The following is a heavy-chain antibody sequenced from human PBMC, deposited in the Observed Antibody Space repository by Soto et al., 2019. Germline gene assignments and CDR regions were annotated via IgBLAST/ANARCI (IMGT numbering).Heavy chain of an antibody. J-gene: IGHJ4*02. CDR2: MNPNSGNT. CDR1: RYTFTSYD. CDR3: ARGRSITGTPSTLGY. D-gene: IGHD1-7*01. V-gene: IGHV1-8*01. Sequence: SAVKVSCKASRYTFTSYDIDWVRQATGQGLEWMGWMNPNSGNTGYTQKFQGRVTMTRNTSISTAYMELSSLRSEDTAVYYCARGRSITGTPSTLGYCGQGNLVTVSS.